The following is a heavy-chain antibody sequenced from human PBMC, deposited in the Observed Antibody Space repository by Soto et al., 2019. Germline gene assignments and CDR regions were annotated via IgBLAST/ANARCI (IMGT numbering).Heavy chain of an antibody. J-gene: IGHJ4*02. V-gene: IGHV1-69*12. Sequence: QVQLVQSGAEVKKPGSSVKVSCKASGGTFSSYAISLVREAPGQGLEWMGGIIPIFGTGNYAQKLQGRVTITADESTSTGYMELSSLRSEDTAVYYCRTSGYSRGSGHYFDYWGQGTLVTVSS. CDR1: GGTFSSYA. D-gene: IGHD5-18*01. CDR3: RTSGYSRGSGHYFDY. CDR2: IIPIFGTG.